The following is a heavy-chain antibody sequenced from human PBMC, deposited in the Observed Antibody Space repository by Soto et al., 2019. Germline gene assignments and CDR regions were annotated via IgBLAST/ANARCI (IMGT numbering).Heavy chain of an antibody. Sequence: QVQLVQSGAEVKKPGASVKVSCKASGYTFTDYHIHWVRQAPGQGLEFMGWINVNNGGAGSAQQFQGRVTVTRDTSITTVYMELSNLRSDDTAVYYCAREGGSETLQPSYNWFDTWGQGTLVTVSS. CDR3: AREGGSETLQPSYNWFDT. CDR2: INVNNGGA. D-gene: IGHD6-25*01. CDR1: GYTFTDYH. V-gene: IGHV1-2*02. J-gene: IGHJ5*02.